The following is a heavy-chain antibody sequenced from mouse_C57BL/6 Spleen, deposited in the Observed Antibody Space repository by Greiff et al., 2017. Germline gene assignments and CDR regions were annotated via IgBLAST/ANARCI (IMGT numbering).Heavy chain of an antibody. Sequence: EVQLQQSGPELVKPGASVKMSCKASGYTFTDYNMHWVKQSHGKSLEWIGYINPNNGGTSYNQKFKGKATLTVNKSSSTAYMELRSLTSEDSAVYYCAPHYYGSSFDYWGQGTTLTVSS. D-gene: IGHD1-1*01. CDR2: INPNNGGT. CDR3: APHYYGSSFDY. V-gene: IGHV1-22*01. J-gene: IGHJ2*01. CDR1: GYTFTDYN.